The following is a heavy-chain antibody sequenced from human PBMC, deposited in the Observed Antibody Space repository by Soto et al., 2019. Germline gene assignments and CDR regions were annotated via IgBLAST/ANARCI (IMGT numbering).Heavy chain of an antibody. Sequence: QVQLVESGGGLVKPGGSLRLSCAASGFSFSDYYMSWIRQAPGKGVEWLSHISSSGRTIYYADSVKGRFTISSDNAKNLLYMQMNRQRAEDTAVYYCARRTYSSSSAFDCWGQGTLVTVSS. CDR1: GFSFSDYY. V-gene: IGHV3-11*01. CDR2: ISSSGRTI. J-gene: IGHJ4*02. CDR3: ARRTYSSSSAFDC. D-gene: IGHD6-6*01.